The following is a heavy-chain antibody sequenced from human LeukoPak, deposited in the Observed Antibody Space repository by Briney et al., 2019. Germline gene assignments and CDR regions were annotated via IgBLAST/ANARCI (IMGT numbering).Heavy chain of an antibody. D-gene: IGHD3-22*01. Sequence: SETLSLTSTVSGGSISSYYWTWIRQPAGKGLEWIGHIYTSGSTYYNPSLKSRVTMSVDTSKNQFSLKLSSVTAADTAMYYCARDAGLTYFDYWGQGTLVTVSS. V-gene: IGHV4-4*07. CDR3: ARDAGLTYFDY. CDR1: GGSISSYY. J-gene: IGHJ4*02. CDR2: IYTSGST.